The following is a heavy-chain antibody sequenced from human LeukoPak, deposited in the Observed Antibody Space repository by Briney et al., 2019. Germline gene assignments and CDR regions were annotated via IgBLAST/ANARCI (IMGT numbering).Heavy chain of an antibody. CDR1: GYTFTSYG. V-gene: IGHV1-18*01. CDR2: ISAYNGNT. Sequence: ASVKVSCKASGYTFTSYGISWVRQAPGQGLEWMGWISAYNGNTNYAQKLQGRVTMTTDTSTSTAYMELRSLRSDDTAVYYCARDRGVVPAATWLDPWGQGTLVTVSS. CDR3: ARDRGVVPAATWLDP. D-gene: IGHD2-2*01. J-gene: IGHJ5*02.